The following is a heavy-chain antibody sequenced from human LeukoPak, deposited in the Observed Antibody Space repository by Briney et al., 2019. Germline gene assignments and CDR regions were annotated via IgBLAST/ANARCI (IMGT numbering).Heavy chain of an antibody. CDR1: EFTFNTYS. Sequence: SGGSLRLSCAASEFTFNTYSMNWVRRAPGKGLEWVSYISSSSSPQYYADSVKGRFTISRDNAKNSLYLQMNSLRAEDTAVYYCARFPLFGAAAGMRYWYFDLWGRGTLVNVPS. CDR3: ARFPLFGAAAGMRYWYFDL. J-gene: IGHJ2*01. V-gene: IGHV3-48*01. CDR2: ISSSSSPQ. D-gene: IGHD6-13*01.